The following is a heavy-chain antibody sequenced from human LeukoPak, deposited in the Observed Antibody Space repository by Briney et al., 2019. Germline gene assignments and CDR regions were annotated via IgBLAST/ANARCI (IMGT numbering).Heavy chain of an antibody. CDR3: ARGYGSGSYYYYYGMDV. Sequence: GGSLRLSCAASGVTVSSNYMSWVRQAPGKGLEWVAVIYSGGSTYYADSVKGRFTISRDNSKNTLYLQMNSLRAEDTAVYYCARGYGSGSYYYYYGMDVWGQGTTVTVS. V-gene: IGHV3-66*01. CDR2: IYSGGST. J-gene: IGHJ6*02. CDR1: GVTVSSNY. D-gene: IGHD3-10*01.